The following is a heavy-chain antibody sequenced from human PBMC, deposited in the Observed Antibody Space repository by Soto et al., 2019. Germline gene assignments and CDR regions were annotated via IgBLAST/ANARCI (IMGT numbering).Heavy chain of an antibody. Sequence: QVQLVQSGAEVKKPGSSVKVSCKASGGTFSSYAISWVRQAPGQGLEWMGGIIPIFGTANYAQKFQGRVTITADESTSTAYMELSSLRSEDTAVYYCAEGGVISVQDYYYGMDVWGQGTTVTVPS. D-gene: IGHD3-10*01. J-gene: IGHJ6*02. CDR1: GGTFSSYA. CDR3: AEGGVISVQDYYYGMDV. CDR2: IIPIFGTA. V-gene: IGHV1-69*01.